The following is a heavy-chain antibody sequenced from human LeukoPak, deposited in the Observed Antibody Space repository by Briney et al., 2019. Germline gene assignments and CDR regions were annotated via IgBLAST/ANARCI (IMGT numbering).Heavy chain of an antibody. CDR3: ARQRGGSWVNDY. CDR2: VFHSGST. Sequence: SETLSLTCTVSDASISSSYFYWSWIRQPPGKGLEWIGNVFHSGSTHYSPSLKSRVTISVDTSRKQFSLRLSAATAADTAVYYCARQRGGSWVNDYWGQGTLVTASS. D-gene: IGHD1-26*01. CDR1: DASISSSYFY. J-gene: IGHJ4*02. V-gene: IGHV4-39*01.